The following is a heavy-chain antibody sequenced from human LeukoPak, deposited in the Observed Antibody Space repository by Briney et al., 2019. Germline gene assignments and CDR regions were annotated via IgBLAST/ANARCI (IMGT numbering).Heavy chain of an antibody. Sequence: SVKVSCKASGGTFSSYAISWVRQAPGQGLEWMGGIIPIFGTANYAQKFQGRVTITTDESTSTAYMELGSLRSEDTAVYYCARGPYYDSMIFDYWGQGTLVTVSS. CDR3: ARGPYYDSMIFDY. CDR1: GGTFSSYA. CDR2: IIPIFGTA. V-gene: IGHV1-69*05. J-gene: IGHJ4*02. D-gene: IGHD3-22*01.